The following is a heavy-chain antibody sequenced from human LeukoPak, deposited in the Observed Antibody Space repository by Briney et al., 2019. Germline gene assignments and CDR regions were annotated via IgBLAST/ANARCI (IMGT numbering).Heavy chain of an antibody. CDR1: GFTFTGYA. J-gene: IGHJ4*02. Sequence: GGSLRLSCAASGFTFTGYAMTWVRQAPRKGLEWVSAISGSGGGTYYADSVKGRFTISRDNSKNTPYLQMNSLRAEDTAVYYCAKDLRFGDSPGNRFDYWGQGTLVTVSS. CDR2: ISGSGGGT. V-gene: IGHV3-23*01. CDR3: AKDLRFGDSPGNRFDY. D-gene: IGHD3-10*01.